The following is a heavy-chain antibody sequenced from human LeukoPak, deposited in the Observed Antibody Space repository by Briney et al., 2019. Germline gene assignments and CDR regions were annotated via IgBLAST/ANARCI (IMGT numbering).Heavy chain of an antibody. J-gene: IGHJ4*02. CDR3: ARGSPCYYDSSGYYYD. CDR2: ISSSGSTI. V-gene: IGHV3-48*03. D-gene: IGHD3-22*01. Sequence: PGGSLRLSCAASGFTFSSYEMNWVRQAPGKGLEWVSYISSSGSTIYYADSVKGRFTISRDNAKNSLYLQMNSLRAEDTAVYYCARGSPCYYDSSGYYYDWGQGTLVTVSS. CDR1: GFTFSSYE.